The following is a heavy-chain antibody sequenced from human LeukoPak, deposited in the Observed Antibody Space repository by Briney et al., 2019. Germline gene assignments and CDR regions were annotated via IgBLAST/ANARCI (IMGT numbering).Heavy chain of an antibody. Sequence: ASVKVSCKASGYTFSSYYMHWVRLAPGQGLEWMGIIDPTGGDTTYAPKFQDRVTLTRDTSTSTVYLGLSSLRSDDTALYYCARDHFRAVDAFDIWGQGTMVTVSS. V-gene: IGHV1-46*01. D-gene: IGHD3-3*02. CDR3: ARDHFRAVDAFDI. CDR1: GYTFSSYY. J-gene: IGHJ3*02. CDR2: IDPTGGDT.